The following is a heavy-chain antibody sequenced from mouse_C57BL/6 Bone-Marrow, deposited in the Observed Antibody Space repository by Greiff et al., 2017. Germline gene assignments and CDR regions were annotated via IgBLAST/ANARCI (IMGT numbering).Heavy chain of an antibody. Sequence: QVQLQQSGAELVKPGASVKLSCKASGYTFTEYTIHWVKQRSGLGLEWIGWFYPGSGSIKYNEKFKDKATLTADKTSSAVYMELSSLTSEASAVYVCAGHEDGFCYSNPAWFAYWGQGTLVTVSA. D-gene: IGHD2-5*01. CDR2: FYPGSGSI. CDR1: GYTFTEYT. CDR3: AGHEDGFCYSNPAWFAY. V-gene: IGHV1-62-2*01. J-gene: IGHJ3*01.